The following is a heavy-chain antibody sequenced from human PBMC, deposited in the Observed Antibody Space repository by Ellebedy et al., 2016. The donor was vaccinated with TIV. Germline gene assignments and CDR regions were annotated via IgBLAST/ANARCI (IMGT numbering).Heavy chain of an antibody. CDR3: ARSPVATLLFDY. Sequence: ASVKVSXKASGYTFTSYGISWVRQAPGQGLEWMGWISAYNGNTNYAQKLQGRVTMTTDTSTSTAYMELRSLRSEDTAVYYCARSPVATLLFDYWGQGTLVTVSS. J-gene: IGHJ4*02. D-gene: IGHD5-12*01. CDR2: ISAYNGNT. CDR1: GYTFTSYG. V-gene: IGHV1-18*01.